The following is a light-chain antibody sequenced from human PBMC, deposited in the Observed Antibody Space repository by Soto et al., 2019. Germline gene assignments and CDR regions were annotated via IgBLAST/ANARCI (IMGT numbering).Light chain of an antibody. CDR3: SSYAGSSTWV. V-gene: IGLV2-8*01. J-gene: IGLJ2*01. CDR2: EVS. CDR1: SSDVGGYNY. Sequence: QSAPTQPPSASGSPGQSATISCTGTSSDVGGYNYVSWYQQYPGKAPKLMIYEVSKRPSGVPDRFSGSKSGNTASLTVSWLKPEDEADYYCSSYAGSSTWVFGGGTKLTVL.